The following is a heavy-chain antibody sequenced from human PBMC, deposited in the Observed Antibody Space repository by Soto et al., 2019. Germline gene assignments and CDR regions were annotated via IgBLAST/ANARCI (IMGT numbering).Heavy chain of an antibody. D-gene: IGHD6-25*01. CDR2: IYYSGST. J-gene: IGHJ4*02. Sequence: SETLSLTCTVSGGSISSYYWSWIRQPPGKGLEWIGYIYYSGSTNYNPSLKSRVTISVDTSKNQFSLKLSSVTAADTAVYYCARVWGYSSGWPLCDYRGQRTLVTVSS. CDR3: ARVWGYSSGWPLCDY. CDR1: GGSISSYY. V-gene: IGHV4-59*01.